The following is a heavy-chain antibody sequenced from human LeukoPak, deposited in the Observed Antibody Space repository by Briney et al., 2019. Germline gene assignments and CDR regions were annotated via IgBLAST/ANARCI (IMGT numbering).Heavy chain of an antibody. CDR1: GSPISSYD. D-gene: IGHD3-22*01. Sequence: SETLSLTCTVTGSPISSYDWSWIRQPPGKGLEWIGFIYTSAYTNYNPSLKSRVTISVDRSKNQFSLKLSSVTAADTAVYFCARQIRPYDSSNYHGSLRAYYFDFWGQGTQVTVSS. J-gene: IGHJ4*02. CDR2: IYTSAYT. V-gene: IGHV4-4*09. CDR3: ARQIRPYDSSNYHGSLRAYYFDF.